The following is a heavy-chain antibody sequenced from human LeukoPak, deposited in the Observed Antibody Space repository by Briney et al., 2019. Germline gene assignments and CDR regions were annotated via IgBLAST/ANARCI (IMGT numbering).Heavy chain of an antibody. CDR2: IWYDGSQK. D-gene: IGHD3-10*01. CDR1: GFTFSNYG. V-gene: IGHV3-33*06. Sequence: PGGSLRLSCAASGFTFSNYGMQWVRQAPGKGLEWLAVIWYDGSQKYYADSVKGRFTISRDNSKNTLYLQMNSLRAEDTAVYYCAKDGEEYYYGSGSYYKYWGQGTLVTVSS. J-gene: IGHJ4*02. CDR3: AKDGEEYYYGSGSYYKY.